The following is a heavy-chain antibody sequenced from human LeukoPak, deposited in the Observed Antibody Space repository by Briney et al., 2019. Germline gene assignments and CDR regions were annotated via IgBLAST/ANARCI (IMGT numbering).Heavy chain of an antibody. J-gene: IGHJ4*02. CDR3: ARDYGGSSPFDY. CDR2: ISSSSSYI. V-gene: IGHV3-21*01. Sequence: GGSLRLSCAASGLIFRSYCLMWVRQAPGKGLEWVSSISSSSSYIYYADSVKGRFTISRDNAKNSLYLHMNSLRAEDTAVYYCARDYGGSSPFDYWGQGTLVTVSS. CDR1: GLIFRSYC. D-gene: IGHD4-23*01.